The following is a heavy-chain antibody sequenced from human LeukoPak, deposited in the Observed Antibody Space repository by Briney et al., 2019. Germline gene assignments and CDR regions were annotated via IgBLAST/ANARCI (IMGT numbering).Heavy chain of an antibody. CDR2: ISYDGNNK. CDR3: AQGLTGSSKVY. J-gene: IGHJ4*02. D-gene: IGHD2-2*01. Sequence: GGSLRLSCAASGFTFSSYGMHWVRQSPGKGLEWVAVISYDGNNKYYADSVKGRFTISRDNSKNTLYLQTNSLRAEDTAVYYCAQGLTGSSKVYWGQGTLVTVSS. V-gene: IGHV3-30*18. CDR1: GFTFSSYG.